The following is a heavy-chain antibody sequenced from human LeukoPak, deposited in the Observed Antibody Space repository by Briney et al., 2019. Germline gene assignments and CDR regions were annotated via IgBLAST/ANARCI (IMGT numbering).Heavy chain of an antibody. V-gene: IGHV4-30-2*01. CDR2: IYHGGST. D-gene: IGHD1-14*01. J-gene: IGHJ4*02. Sequence: PSQTLSLTCAVSGGSISSGGYSWSWIRQPPGKGLEWIGYIYHGGSTYYNPSLKSRVTISVDRSKNQFSLKLSSVTAADTAVYYCARGGEGISARWYNAHYWGQGTLVTVSS. CDR1: GGSISSGGYS. CDR3: ARGGEGISARWYNAHY.